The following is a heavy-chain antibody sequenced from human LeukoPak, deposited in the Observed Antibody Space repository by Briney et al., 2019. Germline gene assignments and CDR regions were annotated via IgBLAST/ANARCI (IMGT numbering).Heavy chain of an antibody. Sequence: GGSLRLSCAASGFTFSGYGMTWVRQAPGKGLELVSAISGSSGITHYADSVKGRFTISRDNSKNTLYMQMNSLRAEDTAVYYCAKDQAMVRGVILFDYWGQGTLVTVSS. J-gene: IGHJ4*02. D-gene: IGHD3-10*01. V-gene: IGHV3-23*01. CDR2: ISGSSGIT. CDR3: AKDQAMVRGVILFDY. CDR1: GFTFSGYG.